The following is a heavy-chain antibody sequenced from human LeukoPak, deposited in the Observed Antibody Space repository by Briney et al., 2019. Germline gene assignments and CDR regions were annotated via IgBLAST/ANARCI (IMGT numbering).Heavy chain of an antibody. CDR2: ISYDGSNK. Sequence: GRSLRLSCAASGFTFSSYAMHWVRQAPGKGLEWVAVISYDGSNKYYADSVKGRFTISRDNSKNTLYLQMNSLRAEDTAVYYCARVATPYYDFWSGYTWFDPWGQGTLVTVSS. CDR1: GFTFSSYA. D-gene: IGHD3-3*01. CDR3: ARVATPYYDFWSGYTWFDP. J-gene: IGHJ5*02. V-gene: IGHV3-30-3*01.